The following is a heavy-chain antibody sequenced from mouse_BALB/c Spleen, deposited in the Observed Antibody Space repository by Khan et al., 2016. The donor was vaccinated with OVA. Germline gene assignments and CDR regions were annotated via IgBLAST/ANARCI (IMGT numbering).Heavy chain of an antibody. CDR1: GFTFSSYS. Sequence: EVELVESGGDLVKPGGSLKLSCAASGFTFSSYSMSWVRQTPDKRLEWVATISSGGDYIYYPDNVKGRFTISRDNAKNTLYLQMSSLRSEETAMYYCASNLTGSFAYWGQGTLVTVSA. J-gene: IGHJ3*01. CDR3: ASNLTGSFAY. CDR2: ISSGGDYI. D-gene: IGHD4-1*01. V-gene: IGHV5-6*01.